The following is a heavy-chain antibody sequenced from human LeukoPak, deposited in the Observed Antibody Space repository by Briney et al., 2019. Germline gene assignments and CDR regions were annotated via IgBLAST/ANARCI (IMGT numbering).Heavy chain of an antibody. CDR1: GFTFSSYS. Sequence: GGSLRLSCAASGFTFSSYSMNWVRQAPEKGLEWVSYISSSSNNIYYADSVKGRFTISRDDAKNSLYLQMNSLRAEDTAVYYCARRDPWGQGTLVTVSS. CDR2: ISSSSNNI. D-gene: IGHD5-24*01. J-gene: IGHJ5*02. V-gene: IGHV3-48*01. CDR3: ARRDP.